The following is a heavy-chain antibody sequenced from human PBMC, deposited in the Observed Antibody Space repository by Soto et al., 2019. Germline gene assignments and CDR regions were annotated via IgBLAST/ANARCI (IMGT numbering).Heavy chain of an antibody. CDR1: GGSISSGDYY. CDR2: IYYSGST. V-gene: IGHV4-30-4*01. CDR3: ARGGSVYKQNWFDP. J-gene: IGHJ5*02. Sequence: SETLSLTCTVSGGSISSGDYYWSWIRQPPGKGLEWIGYIYYSGSTYYDPSLKSRVTISVDTSKNQFSLKLSSVTAADTAVYYCARGGSVYKQNWFDPWGQGTLVTVSS. D-gene: IGHD6-25*01.